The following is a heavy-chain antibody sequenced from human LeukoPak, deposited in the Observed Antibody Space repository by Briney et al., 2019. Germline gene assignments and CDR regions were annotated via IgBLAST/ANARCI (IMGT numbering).Heavy chain of an antibody. V-gene: IGHV3-23*01. CDR3: VKDQFPGNGIYDPFDL. CDR1: GFTFSSYA. J-gene: IGHJ3*01. D-gene: IGHD2-21*01. Sequence: GGSLRLSCAASGFTFSSYAMSWVRQAPGKGLEWVSGISGSAGSTYYADSVKGRFTLSRDDLKNTVYLQMDSVRAEDTAVYYCVKDQFPGNGIYDPFDLWGQGTMVTVCS. CDR2: ISGSAGST.